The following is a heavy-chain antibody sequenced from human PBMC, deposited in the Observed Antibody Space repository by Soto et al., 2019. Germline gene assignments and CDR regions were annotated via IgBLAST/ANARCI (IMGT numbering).Heavy chain of an antibody. V-gene: IGHV3-33*01. CDR2: IWYDGSNK. J-gene: IGHJ4*02. D-gene: IGHD2-15*01. CDR1: GFTFSSYG. CDR3: ARDSVADTRYYFDY. Sequence: GGSLRLSCAAAGFTFSSYGMHWVRQAPGKGLEWVAVIWYDGSNKYYADSVKGRFTISRDNSKDTLYLQMNSLRAEDTAVYYCARDSVADTRYYFDYWGQGTLVTVSS.